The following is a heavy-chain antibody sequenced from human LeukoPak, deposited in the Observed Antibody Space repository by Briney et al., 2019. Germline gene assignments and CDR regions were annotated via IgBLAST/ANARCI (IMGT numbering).Heavy chain of an antibody. Sequence: GGSLRLSCAASGFTFSSYEMNWVRQAPGKGLGWVSYISNSATTMSYADSVKGRFTISRDNAKNSLYLQMNSLRAEDTAVYYCVRDLMIRGVHDYWGQGTQVTVSS. D-gene: IGHD3-10*01. V-gene: IGHV3-48*03. CDR2: ISNSATTM. J-gene: IGHJ4*02. CDR1: GFTFSSYE. CDR3: VRDLMIRGVHDY.